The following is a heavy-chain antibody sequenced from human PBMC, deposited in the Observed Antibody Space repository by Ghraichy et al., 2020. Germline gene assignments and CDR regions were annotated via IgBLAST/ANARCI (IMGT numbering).Heavy chain of an antibody. CDR1: GFSVSKKY. CDR3: AREGGSGSYQDDAFDI. J-gene: IGHJ3*02. Sequence: SLRLSCAASGFSVSKKYMTWVRQAPGKGLEWVSVIFSGGSTFYADSVKGRFTISRDNSKNTLYLQMNSLRAEDTAVYYCAREGGSGSYQDDAFDIWGQGTMVTVSS. D-gene: IGHD3-10*01. V-gene: IGHV3-66*01. CDR2: IFSGGST.